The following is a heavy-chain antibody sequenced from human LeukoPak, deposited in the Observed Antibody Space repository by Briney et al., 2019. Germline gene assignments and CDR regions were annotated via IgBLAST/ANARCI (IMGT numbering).Heavy chain of an antibody. V-gene: IGHV3-23*01. J-gene: IGHJ4*02. Sequence: GGSLRLSCAASGFIFSSYAMSWVRQAPGKGLEWVSAISGSGGSTYYADYVKGRFTISRDNSKNTPYLQMNSLRAEDTAVYYCAKVVVVAATPADYWGQGTLVTVSS. D-gene: IGHD2-15*01. CDR1: GFIFSSYA. CDR2: ISGSGGST. CDR3: AKVVVVAATPADY.